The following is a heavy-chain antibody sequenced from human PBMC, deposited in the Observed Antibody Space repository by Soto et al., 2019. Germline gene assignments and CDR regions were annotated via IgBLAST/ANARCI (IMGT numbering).Heavy chain of an antibody. J-gene: IGHJ3*02. CDR2: INPEETTI. CDR1: GFTFSRHW. V-gene: IGHV3-74*01. Sequence: GGSLRLSCAVSGFTFSRHWMHLVRQVPGKGLVWVSRINPEETTINYADSVKGRFTISRDNAKNTLYLQMNSLRAEDTAVYYCARGELRYFDWPIDAFDIWGQGTMVTVSS. CDR3: ARGELRYFDWPIDAFDI. D-gene: IGHD3-9*01.